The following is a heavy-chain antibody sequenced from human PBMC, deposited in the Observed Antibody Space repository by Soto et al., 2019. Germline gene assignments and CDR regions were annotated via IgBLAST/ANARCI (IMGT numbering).Heavy chain of an antibody. V-gene: IGHV1-18*01. CDR1: GYPFISYG. CDR2: VSGHDGNT. Sequence: QVQLVQSGGEVKKPGASVRVSCKASGYPFISYGISWVRQATGPGPEWMGWVSGHDGNTYYAQKFQGRVTMTTDTSTNTAYMELRSLRSDDTAVYYCARGTIVERPYFYMDVWGKGTTVTVSS. J-gene: IGHJ6*03. CDR3: ARGTIVERPYFYMDV. D-gene: IGHD2-15*01.